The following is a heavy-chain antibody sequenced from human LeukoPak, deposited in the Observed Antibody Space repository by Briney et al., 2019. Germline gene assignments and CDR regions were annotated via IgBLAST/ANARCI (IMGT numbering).Heavy chain of an antibody. Sequence: SVKVSCKASGYTFTSYGISWVRQAPGQGLEWMGGIIPIFGTANYAQKFQGRVTITTDESTSTAYMELSSLRSEDTAVYYCARIAARDYYYYYYMDVWGKGTTVTVSS. CDR1: GYTFTSYG. J-gene: IGHJ6*03. D-gene: IGHD6-6*01. V-gene: IGHV1-69*05. CDR3: ARIAARDYYYYYYMDV. CDR2: IIPIFGTA.